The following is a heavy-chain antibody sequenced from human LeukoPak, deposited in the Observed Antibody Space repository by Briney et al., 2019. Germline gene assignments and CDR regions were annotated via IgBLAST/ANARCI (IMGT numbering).Heavy chain of an antibody. CDR2: MNPNSGNT. V-gene: IGHV1-8*01. CDR1: GYTFTSYD. Sequence: ASVKVSCMPSGYTFTSYDINWVRQATGQGLEWMGWMNPNSGNTGYAQKFQGRVTMTRNTSISTAYMELSSLKSEDTAVYYCARGVYVGATFFDYWGQGTLVTVSS. J-gene: IGHJ4*02. CDR3: ARGVYVGATFFDY. D-gene: IGHD1-26*01.